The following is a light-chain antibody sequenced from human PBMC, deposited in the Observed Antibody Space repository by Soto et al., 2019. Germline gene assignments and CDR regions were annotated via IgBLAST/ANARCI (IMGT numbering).Light chain of an antibody. Sequence: QSVLTQPPSVSGAPGQRVTISCTGSSSKIGAGYDVHWYQQLPGTAPKLLIYGNSNRPSGVPVRFSGSKSGTSASLAITGLQAEDEADYYCQSYDSSLSAYGFGTGTKVTVL. CDR3: QSYDSSLSAYG. J-gene: IGLJ1*01. CDR1: SSKIGAGYD. CDR2: GNS. V-gene: IGLV1-40*01.